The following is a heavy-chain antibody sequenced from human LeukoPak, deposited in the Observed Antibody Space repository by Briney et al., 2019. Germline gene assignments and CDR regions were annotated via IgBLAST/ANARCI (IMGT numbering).Heavy chain of an antibody. V-gene: IGHV3-21*01. J-gene: IGHJ6*03. CDR1: GFTFRSYS. CDR3: ARPNTAMAIRLDHHYYYYYYYMDV. Sequence: KSGGSLRLSCAASGFTFRSYSMNWVRQAPGKGLEWVSSISSSSSYIYYADSVKGRFTISRDNAKNSLYLQMNSLRAEDTAVYYCARPNTAMAIRLDHHYYYYYYYMDVWGKGTTVTVSS. D-gene: IGHD5-18*01. CDR2: ISSSSSYI.